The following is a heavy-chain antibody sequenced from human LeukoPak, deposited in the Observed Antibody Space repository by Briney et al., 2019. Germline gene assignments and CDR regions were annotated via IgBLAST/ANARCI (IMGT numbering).Heavy chain of an antibody. V-gene: IGHV2-5*02. CDR2: IYWDDDK. D-gene: IGHD4-17*01. CDR1: GFPLSTSGAD. J-gene: IGHJ4*02. CDR3: AHRPYGDYGVAY. Sequence: SGPTLVKPTQTLTQTCTYSGFPLSTSGADVGWIRQPPGKALEWLALIYWDDDKRYSLSLKSRLTITKGTSKNQVVLTMTNMDPVDTATYYCAHRPYGDYGVAYWGQGTLVTVSS.